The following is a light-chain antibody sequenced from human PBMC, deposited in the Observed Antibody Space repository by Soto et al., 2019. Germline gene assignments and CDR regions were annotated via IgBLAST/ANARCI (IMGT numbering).Light chain of an antibody. CDR3: GAAHGSGSNFVV. Sequence: QLVLTQPPSASASLGASVKLTGTLSSGKRNYKVACYQQRPGKGPRFVMRVGTGGIVGSKGDGIPDRFSVLGSGLNRYLTIKNIQEEDESDYHCGAAHGSGSNFVVFGGGTKLTVL. CDR1: SGKRNYK. J-gene: IGLJ3*02. CDR2: VGTGGIVG. V-gene: IGLV9-49*01.